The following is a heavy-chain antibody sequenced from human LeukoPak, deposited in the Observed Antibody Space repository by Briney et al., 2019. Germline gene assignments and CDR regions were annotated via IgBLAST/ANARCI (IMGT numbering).Heavy chain of an antibody. CDR1: GFTFSDYY. D-gene: IGHD2/OR15-2a*01. CDR3: ARDYRSTFDL. CDR2: ISSSGSTI. J-gene: IGHJ2*01. V-gene: IGHV3-11*01. Sequence: GGSLRLSCAASGFTFSDYYMSWIRQAPGKGLEWVSHISSSGSTIYYADSVKGRFIISRDNAKNSLYLQMNSLRAEDTAVCYCARDYRSTFDLWGRGTLVTVSS.